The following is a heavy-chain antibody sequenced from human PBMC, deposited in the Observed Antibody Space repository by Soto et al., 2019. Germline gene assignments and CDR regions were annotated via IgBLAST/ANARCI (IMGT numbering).Heavy chain of an antibody. CDR2: IYHIGTT. D-gene: IGHD3-10*01. J-gene: IGHJ4*02. CDR1: GDSMSPFY. V-gene: IGHV4-59*03. CDR3: AKFRRNYFGD. Sequence: QVQLQESGPGLVKPSETMSLTCTVSGDSMSPFYWSWIRQPPGKGLEWIVYIYHIGTTTYNPSLKSRVTISLDSSQNQFSLKLTSVTAADTAVYYCAKFRRNYFGDWGQGTLVTVSS.